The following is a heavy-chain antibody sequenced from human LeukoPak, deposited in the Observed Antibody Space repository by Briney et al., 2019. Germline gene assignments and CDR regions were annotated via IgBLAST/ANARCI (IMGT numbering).Heavy chain of an antibody. CDR1: GYTFTSYD. D-gene: IGHD3-22*01. J-gene: IGHJ1*01. CDR2: MNPNSGNT. V-gene: IGHV1-8*01. Sequence: ASVKVSCKASGYTFTSYDINWVRQATGQGLEWMGWMNPNSGNTGYAQKFQGRVTTTRNTSISTAYMELSSLRSGGTAVYYCGRGLRDSRGREYFQGWGQGTLVTVSS. CDR3: GRGLRDSRGREYFQG.